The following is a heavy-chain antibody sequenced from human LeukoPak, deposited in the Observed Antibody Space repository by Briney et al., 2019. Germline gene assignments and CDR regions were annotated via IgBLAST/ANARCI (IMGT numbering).Heavy chain of an antibody. CDR3: ARGLRLGYCSSTSCSGFPFYMDV. V-gene: IGHV1-2*02. CDR2: INPNSGGT. Sequence: GASVKVSCKGSGYTFTGNYMHWVRQAPGQGLEWMGWINPNSGGTNYAQKFRGRVTMTRDTSISTAYMELSRLRSGDTAVYYCARGLRLGYCSSTSCSGFPFYMDVWGKGTTVTVSS. J-gene: IGHJ6*03. CDR1: GYTFTGNY. D-gene: IGHD2-2*01.